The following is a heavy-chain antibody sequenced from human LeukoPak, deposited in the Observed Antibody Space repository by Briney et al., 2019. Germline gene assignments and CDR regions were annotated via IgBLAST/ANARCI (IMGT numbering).Heavy chain of an antibody. Sequence: PGGSLRLSCAASGLSFSNYAMSWVRQAPGKGLGWVSAISGGGDYIFYSDSVKGRFTTSRDNSKNTVFLQMNSLRAEDTAIYYCAKEAAAVGVGYFTHWGQGTLVTVSS. CDR1: GLSFSNYA. CDR3: AKEAAAVGVGYFTH. J-gene: IGHJ4*02. V-gene: IGHV3-23*01. D-gene: IGHD6-25*01. CDR2: ISGGGDYI.